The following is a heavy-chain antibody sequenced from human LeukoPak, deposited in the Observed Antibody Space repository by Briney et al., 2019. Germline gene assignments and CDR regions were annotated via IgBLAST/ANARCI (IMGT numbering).Heavy chain of an antibody. CDR1: DYFFSNTYY. D-gene: IGHD3-22*01. J-gene: IGHJ4*02. V-gene: IGHV4-38-2*02. Sequence: SETLSLTCTVSDYFFSNTYYWGWIRPPPGKGLEWIGNIYHSGSTYYNPSLKSRVTISVDTSKNQFSLKLSSVTAADTAVYYCARAVDYYDSSGYYFWGQGTLVTVSS. CDR2: IYHSGST. CDR3: ARAVDYYDSSGYYF.